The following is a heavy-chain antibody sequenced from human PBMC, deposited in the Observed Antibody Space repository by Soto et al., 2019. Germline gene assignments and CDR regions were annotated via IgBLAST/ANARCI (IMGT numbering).Heavy chain of an antibody. CDR1: GYTFTSYA. V-gene: IGHV1-3*01. J-gene: IGHJ4*02. CDR3: ARVKAPKNIAVAGIDY. Sequence: QVQLVQSGAEVKKPGASVKVSCKASGYTFTSYAMHWVRQAPGQRLEWMGWINAGNGNTKYSQKFQGRVTITRDTSASTAYMELSSLRSEDTAVYYCARVKAPKNIAVAGIDYWGQGTLVTVSS. CDR2: INAGNGNT. D-gene: IGHD6-19*01.